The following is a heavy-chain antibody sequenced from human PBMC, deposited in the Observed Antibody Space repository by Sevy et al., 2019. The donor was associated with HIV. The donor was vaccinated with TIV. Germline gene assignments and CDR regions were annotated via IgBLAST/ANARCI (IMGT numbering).Heavy chain of an antibody. V-gene: IGHV3-21*01. CDR3: ARPYGSGSWEAFDI. CDR2: ITFSSNYI. J-gene: IGHJ3*02. Sequence: GGCLRLSCAASGFTFSTYTMNWVRQAPGKGLEWVSSITFSSNYIYYADSVKGRFTISRDNAKNSLYLQMNSLRAEDTAVYYCARPYGSGSWEAFDIWGQGTMVTVSS. D-gene: IGHD3-10*01. CDR1: GFTFSTYT.